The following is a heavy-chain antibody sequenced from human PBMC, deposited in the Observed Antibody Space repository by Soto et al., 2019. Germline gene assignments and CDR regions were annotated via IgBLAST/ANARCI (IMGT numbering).Heavy chain of an antibody. D-gene: IGHD6-13*01. V-gene: IGHV3-23*01. CDR1: EFSFDDYA. CDR2: ITFTGVST. J-gene: IGHJ4*02. Sequence: PGGPLRLSCAASEFSFDDYAMSWVRQAPGKGLEWVSSITFTGVSTYYADSVKGRFTISRDNSKDTLYLQMNSLRAEDTAIYYCAKASVWYPYFDSWGQGTLVTVSS. CDR3: AKASVWYPYFDS.